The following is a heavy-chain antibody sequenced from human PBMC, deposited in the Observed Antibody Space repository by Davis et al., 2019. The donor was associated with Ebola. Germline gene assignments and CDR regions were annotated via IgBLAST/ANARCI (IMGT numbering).Heavy chain of an antibody. Sequence: PGGSLRLSCAASGFTFSSHGMHWVRQAPGKGLEWVAVIGDNERTKFYADSAKGRFTLSRDNFMNTLDLQMNSLRPEDTAVYYCAKEGAWGNWYLDLWGRGTLVTVSS. CDR3: AKEGAWGNWYLDL. D-gene: IGHD3-16*01. CDR2: IGDNERTK. J-gene: IGHJ2*01. V-gene: IGHV3-30*18. CDR1: GFTFSSHG.